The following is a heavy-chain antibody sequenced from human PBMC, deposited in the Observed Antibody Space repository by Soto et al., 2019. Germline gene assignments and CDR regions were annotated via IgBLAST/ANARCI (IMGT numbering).Heavy chain of an antibody. V-gene: IGHV3-23*01. D-gene: IGHD2-21*01. CDR1: GFTISTYA. Sequence: GGSLRLSCAASGFTISTYAMTWVRQAPGKGLECVSGVTGSGSQIYYADSVKGRFTISKDNSKNTLYLQMSSLREEDTALYYCAKDAVYRDGLWLMDSWGQGTLVTV. CDR3: AKDAVYRDGLWLMDS. CDR2: VTGSGSQI. J-gene: IGHJ5*02.